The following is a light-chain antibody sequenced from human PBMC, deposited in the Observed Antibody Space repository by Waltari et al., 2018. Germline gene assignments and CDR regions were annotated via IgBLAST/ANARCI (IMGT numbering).Light chain of an antibody. J-gene: IGLJ2*01. CDR2: DVS. CDR1: SSDVGGYNY. V-gene: IGLV2-14*03. Sequence: QSALTQSASVSGSPGQSITLSCTGPSSDVGGYNYVSWYQQHPGQAPKLMIYDVSNRPSGVSNRFSGSKSGNTASLTISGLQAEDEADYYCSSYTSSSTLDVVFGGGTKLTVL. CDR3: SSYTSSSTLDVV.